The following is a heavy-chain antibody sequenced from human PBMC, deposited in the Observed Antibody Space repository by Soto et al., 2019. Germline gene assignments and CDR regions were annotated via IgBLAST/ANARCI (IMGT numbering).Heavy chain of an antibody. J-gene: IGHJ4*02. Sequence: WETLSLTCAVSGGSVSSTYWWSWVRQPPGKGLEWIGEIYHSGSANYNPSLKSRVTISVDNSKNQFSLNLNSVTAADTAVYYCARYNAASGTYYFDYWGQGTLVTVSS. D-gene: IGHD6-13*01. CDR2: IYHSGSA. CDR3: ARYNAASGTYYFDY. CDR1: GGSVSSTYW. V-gene: IGHV4-4*02.